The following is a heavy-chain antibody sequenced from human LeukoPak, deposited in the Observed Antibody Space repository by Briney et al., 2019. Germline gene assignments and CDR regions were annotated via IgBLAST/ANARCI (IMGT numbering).Heavy chain of an antibody. CDR2: IWYDGSNK. V-gene: IGHV3-33*08. Sequence: PGGSLRLSCAASGFTFSSYGMHWVRQAPGKGLEWVAVIWYDGSNKYYADSVKGRFTISRDNSKNTLYLQMNSLRAEDTAVYYCAREAPYSSSWYVRAYYFDYWGQGTLVTVSS. CDR1: GFTFSSYG. D-gene: IGHD6-13*01. J-gene: IGHJ4*02. CDR3: AREAPYSSSWYVRAYYFDY.